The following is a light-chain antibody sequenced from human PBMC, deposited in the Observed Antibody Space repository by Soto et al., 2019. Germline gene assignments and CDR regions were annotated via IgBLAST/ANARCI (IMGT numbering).Light chain of an antibody. CDR2: EGS. CDR1: SSDVGSYNL. Sequence: QSALTQPASVSGSPGQSITISCTGTSSDVGSYNLVSWYQQHPGKAPKLMIYEGSKWPSGVSNRFSGSKSGNTASLTISGLQAEDEADYYCCSYAGSSFVVFGGGTKLTVL. V-gene: IGLV2-23*01. CDR3: CSYAGSSFVV. J-gene: IGLJ2*01.